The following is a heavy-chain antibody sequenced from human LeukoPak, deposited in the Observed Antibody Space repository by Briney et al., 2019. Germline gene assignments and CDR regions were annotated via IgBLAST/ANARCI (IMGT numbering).Heavy chain of an antibody. CDR2: IHYSGST. Sequence: SETLSLTCTVSGGSISRYYWTWIRQTPGERLEWIGWIHYSGSTFYNPSLESRVAMSVDTSKNHISLKLSSVTAADTAVYYCARAGGYYYGGSDYWGQGTLVTVSS. V-gene: IGHV4-59*12. CDR1: GGSISRYY. D-gene: IGHD3-22*01. J-gene: IGHJ4*02. CDR3: ARAGGYYYGGSDY.